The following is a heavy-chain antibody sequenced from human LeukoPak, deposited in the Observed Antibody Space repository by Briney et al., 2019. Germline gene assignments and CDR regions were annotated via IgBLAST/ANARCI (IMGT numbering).Heavy chain of an antibody. D-gene: IGHD4-11*01. V-gene: IGHV4-59*01. Sequence: SETLSLTCTVSGGPIRDYYWSWIRQASGKGLEWIGSVYYSGSTIYNPSLKSRVTISMDTSKKHFSLQLTSVTAAETAVYYCAREDYNGNWFDPWGQGTLVTVSS. CDR2: VYYSGST. J-gene: IGHJ5*02. CDR3: AREDYNGNWFDP. CDR1: GGPIRDYY.